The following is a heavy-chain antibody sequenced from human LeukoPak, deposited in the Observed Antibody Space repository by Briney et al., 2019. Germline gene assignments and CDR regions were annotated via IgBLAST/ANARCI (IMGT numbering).Heavy chain of an antibody. J-gene: IGHJ4*02. CDR1: GFTFSDYY. Sequence: PGGSLRLSCAASGFTFSDYYMSWIRQAPGMGLEWVSYISSSSVYTNYADSVKGRFTISRDNAKNSLYLQMNSLRAEDTAVYYCAREASNNWNVPANYFDYWGQGTLVSVSS. CDR3: AREASNNWNVPANYFDY. CDR2: ISSSSVYT. D-gene: IGHD1-20*01. V-gene: IGHV3-11*06.